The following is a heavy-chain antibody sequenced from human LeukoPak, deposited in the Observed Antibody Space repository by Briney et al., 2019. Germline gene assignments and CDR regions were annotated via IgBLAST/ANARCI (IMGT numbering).Heavy chain of an antibody. D-gene: IGHD3-3*01. CDR3: AKHLPARFWDGLDV. Sequence: QSGGSLRLSCAASGFTFSNYGMHWVRQAPGKGLEWVAVISYDGTNKYYADSVKGRFTISRDNSKNTLYVQMNSLRAEDTAIYYCAKHLPARFWDGLDVWGQGTTVTVSS. CDR1: GFTFSNYG. CDR2: ISYDGTNK. V-gene: IGHV3-30*18. J-gene: IGHJ6*02.